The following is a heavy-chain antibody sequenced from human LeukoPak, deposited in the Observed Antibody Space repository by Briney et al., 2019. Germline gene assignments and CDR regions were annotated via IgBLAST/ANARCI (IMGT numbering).Heavy chain of an antibody. Sequence: ASVKVSCKASGYTFTSYYMHWVRQAPGQGLEWMGIINPSGGSTSYAQKFQGRVTMTRDMSTSTVYMELSSLRSEDTAVYYCARGVRITYYYGSGSYATFDYWGQGTLVTVSS. J-gene: IGHJ4*02. V-gene: IGHV1-46*01. CDR1: GYTFTSYY. CDR3: ARGVRITYYYGSGSYATFDY. CDR2: INPSGGST. D-gene: IGHD3-10*01.